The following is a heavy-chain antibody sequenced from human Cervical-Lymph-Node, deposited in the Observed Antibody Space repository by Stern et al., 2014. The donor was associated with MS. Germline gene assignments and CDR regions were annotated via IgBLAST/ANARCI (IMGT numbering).Heavy chain of an antibody. CDR2: ISAYNGNT. J-gene: IGHJ6*02. V-gene: IGHV1-18*01. CDR3: ARSDTARKEVYYYYGMDV. Sequence: QVQLGQSGVEVKKPGASVKVSCKASGYTFTSYGISWVRQAPGQGLEWMGWISAYNGNTNYAQKLQGRVTMTTDTSTSTAYMELRSLRSDDTAVYYCARSDTARKEVYYYYGMDVWGQGTTVTVSS. CDR1: GYTFTSYG. D-gene: IGHD5-18*01.